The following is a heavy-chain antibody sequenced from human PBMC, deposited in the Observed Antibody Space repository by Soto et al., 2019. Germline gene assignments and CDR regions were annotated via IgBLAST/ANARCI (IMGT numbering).Heavy chain of an antibody. J-gene: IGHJ4*02. CDR1: GFTFSSYA. Sequence: QVQLVESGGGVVQPGRSLRLSCAASGFTFSSYAMHWVRQAPGKGLEWVAVISYDGSNKYYSDSVKGRFTISRDNSKNTLYLQMNSLRAEDTAVYYCARDGSPDYYDSSGYLNWGQGPLVTVSS. CDR2: ISYDGSNK. CDR3: ARDGSPDYYDSSGYLN. V-gene: IGHV3-30-3*01. D-gene: IGHD3-22*01.